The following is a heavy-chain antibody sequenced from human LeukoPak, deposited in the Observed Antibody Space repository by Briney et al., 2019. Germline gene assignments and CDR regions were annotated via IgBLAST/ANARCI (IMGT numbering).Heavy chain of an antibody. D-gene: IGHD4-17*01. CDR1: GGSFSGYY. J-gene: IGHJ5*02. CDR3: ARGLRTTVTTGRWFDP. CDR2: INHSGST. Sequence: PSETLSLTCAVYGGSFSGYYWSWIRQPPGKGLEWIGEINHSGSTNYNPSLKSRVTISVDTSKNQFSLKLSSVTAADTAVYYCARGLRTTVTTGRWFDPWGQGTLDTVSS. V-gene: IGHV4-34*01.